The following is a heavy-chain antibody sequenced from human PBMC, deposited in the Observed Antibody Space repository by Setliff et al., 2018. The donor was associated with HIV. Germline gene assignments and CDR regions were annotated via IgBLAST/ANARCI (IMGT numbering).Heavy chain of an antibody. D-gene: IGHD3-22*01. Sequence: ASVKVSCKASGYTFTNFGITWVRQVPGQGLEWMGWVNTNNDKTNYAQKFQGRVTMTTDRSTSTAYMELRTLRSDDTAVYYCVRGVTRDISGYYRDEYFQHWGQGTPVTVSS. CDR1: GYTFTNFG. J-gene: IGHJ1*01. V-gene: IGHV1-18*01. CDR3: VRGVTRDISGYYRDEYFQH. CDR2: VNTNNDKT.